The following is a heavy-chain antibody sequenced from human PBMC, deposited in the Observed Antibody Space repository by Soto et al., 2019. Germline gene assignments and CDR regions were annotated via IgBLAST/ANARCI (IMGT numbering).Heavy chain of an antibody. Sequence: SETLSLTCAVYGGSFSGYYWSWIRQPPGKGLEWIGEINHSGSTNYNPSLKSRVTISVDTSKNQFSLKLSSVTAADTAVYYCASTRPCSSTSYYFYYYYGMDVWGQGTTVTVSS. CDR3: ASTRPCSSTSYYFYYYYGMDV. CDR2: INHSGST. D-gene: IGHD2-2*01. J-gene: IGHJ6*02. V-gene: IGHV4-34*01. CDR1: GGSFSGYY.